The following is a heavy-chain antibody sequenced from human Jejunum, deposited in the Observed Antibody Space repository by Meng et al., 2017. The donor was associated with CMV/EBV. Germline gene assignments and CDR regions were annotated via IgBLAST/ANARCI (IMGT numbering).Heavy chain of an antibody. CDR2: IYDAGNT. CDR1: GFTVSNHY. V-gene: IGHV3-66*02. J-gene: IGHJ4*02. D-gene: IGHD2/OR15-2a*01. Sequence: SLNISCTASGFTVSNHYMNWVRQAPGKGLGWVSVIYDAGNTYYADSVKGRFTSSRDNSKNTLYLQMNSLRVEDTAVYYCARGAFDWGQGTLVTVSS. CDR3: ARGAFD.